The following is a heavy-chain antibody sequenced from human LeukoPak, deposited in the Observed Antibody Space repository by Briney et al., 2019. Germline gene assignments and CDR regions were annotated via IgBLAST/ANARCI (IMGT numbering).Heavy chain of an antibody. CDR2: INHSGST. CDR3: ARAPPHIHYFDY. Sequence: PSETLSLTCAVYGGSFSGYYWSWIRQPPGKGLEWVGEINHSGSTNYNPSLKSRVTISVDTSKNQFSLKLSSVTAADTAVYYCARAPPHIHYFDYWGQGTLVTVSS. J-gene: IGHJ4*02. V-gene: IGHV4-34*01. CDR1: GGSFSGYY.